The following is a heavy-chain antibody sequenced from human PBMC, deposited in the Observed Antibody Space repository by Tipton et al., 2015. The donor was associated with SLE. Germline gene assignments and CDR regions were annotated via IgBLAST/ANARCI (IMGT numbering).Heavy chain of an antibody. Sequence: SLRLSCAASGFTFSSYNMNWVRQAPGKGLEWVSLLDTTGNYAYYAESVRGRFTVSRDNAKNSLYLQMSSLRAEDTGVYYCVRERLRVAEDWGQGTLVTVSS. CDR3: VRERLRVAED. D-gene: IGHD4-17*01. CDR1: GFTFSSYN. V-gene: IGHV3-21*03. J-gene: IGHJ4*02. CDR2: LDTTGNYA.